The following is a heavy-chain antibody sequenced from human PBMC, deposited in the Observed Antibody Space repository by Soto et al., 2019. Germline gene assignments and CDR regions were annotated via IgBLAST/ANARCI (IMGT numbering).Heavy chain of an antibody. CDR3: ARASGGYSGSYYRHDAFDI. V-gene: IGHV4-59*01. J-gene: IGHJ3*02. D-gene: IGHD1-26*01. CDR2: IYYGGST. CDR1: GGSSSSYY. Sequence: XTLSLPCTVSGGSSSSYYWSWIRQPPGKGLEWIGYIYYGGSTNYNPSLKSRVTISVDTSKNQFSLKLSSVTAADTAVYYCARASGGYSGSYYRHDAFDIWGQGTMGTVS.